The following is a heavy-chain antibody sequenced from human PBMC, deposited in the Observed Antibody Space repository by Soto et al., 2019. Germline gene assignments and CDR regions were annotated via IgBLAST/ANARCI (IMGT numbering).Heavy chain of an antibody. CDR3: ARVPDY. V-gene: IGHV4-59*12. Sequence: PSETLSLTCTVSGGSISGYYWSWSRQPPGKGLEWIGYMYHSGSTFYNPSFKSRVTISIDRSKNQFSLKLSSVTAADTAVYYCARVPDYWGQGILVTVS. D-gene: IGHD2-2*01. CDR1: GGSISGYY. CDR2: MYHSGST. J-gene: IGHJ4*02.